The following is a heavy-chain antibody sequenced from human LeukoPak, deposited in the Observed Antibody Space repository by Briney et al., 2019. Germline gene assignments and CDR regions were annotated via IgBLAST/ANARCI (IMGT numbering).Heavy chain of an antibody. CDR2: ISGSGGST. CDR3: AKDRVAAAWWGHLGDYMDV. Sequence: PGGSLRLSCAASGFTVSSNYMSWVRQAPGKGLEWVSAISGSGGSTYYADSVKGRFTISRDNSKNTLYLQMNSLRAEDTAVYYCAKDRVAAAWWGHLGDYMDVWGKGTTVTVSS. CDR1: GFTVSSNY. D-gene: IGHD6-13*01. V-gene: IGHV3-23*01. J-gene: IGHJ6*03.